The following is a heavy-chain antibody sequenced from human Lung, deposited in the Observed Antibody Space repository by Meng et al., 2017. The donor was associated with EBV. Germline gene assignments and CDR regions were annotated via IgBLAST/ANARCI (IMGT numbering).Heavy chain of an antibody. D-gene: IGHD4-17*01. CDR2: ITNTGGGT. CDR1: GFTFSTYA. V-gene: IGHV3-23*01. J-gene: IGHJ4*02. Sequence: EVRLLESXGGLVQPGXSLTLTCTASGFTFSTYATSWVRQAPGKGLEWVSGITNTGGGTYYADSVKGRFTISRDTSKNTLYLQMTSLGAEDTAVYYCAKESGTYDYFDYWGQGTLVTVSS. CDR3: AKESGTYDYFDY.